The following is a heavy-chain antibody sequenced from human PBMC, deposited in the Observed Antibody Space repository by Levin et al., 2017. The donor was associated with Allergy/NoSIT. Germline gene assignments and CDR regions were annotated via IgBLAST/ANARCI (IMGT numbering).Heavy chain of an antibody. D-gene: IGHD1-26*01. J-gene: IGHJ2*01. CDR1: GFTFSSYW. CDR3: ARIRVGSTNWYLDL. CDR2: INSDGSST. Sequence: GGSLRLSCAASGFTFSSYWLHWVRQAPGKGLVWVSRINSDGSSTNYVDSVKGRFAISRDNAKNTLYLQMNSLRAEDTAVYYCARIRVGSTNWYLDLWGRGTLVTVSS. V-gene: IGHV3-74*01.